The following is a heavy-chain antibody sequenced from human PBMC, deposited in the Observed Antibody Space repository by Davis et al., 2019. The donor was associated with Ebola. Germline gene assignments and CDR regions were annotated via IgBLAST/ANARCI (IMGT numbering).Heavy chain of an antibody. J-gene: IGHJ4*02. CDR2: ISYDGSNK. V-gene: IGHV3-30*04. CDR3: AREVLREGYFDY. Sequence: GESLKISCAASGFTFSSYAMHWVRQAPGKGLEWVAVISYDGSNKYYADSVKGRFTISRDNSKNTLYLQMNSLRAEDTAVYYCAREVLREGYFDYWGQGTLVTVSS. CDR1: GFTFSSYA.